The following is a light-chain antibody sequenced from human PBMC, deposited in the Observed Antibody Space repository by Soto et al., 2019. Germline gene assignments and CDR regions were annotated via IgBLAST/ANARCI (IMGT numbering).Light chain of an antibody. CDR1: QSLVHHNGNTY. Sequence: DIVMTQTPLYSPVTLGQPASISCRSSQSLVHHNGNTYLNWLHQRPGQSPRLLIYQISNRFSGVPDRFSGRGAGTDFTLRISRVEAEDVGIYYCMQSTDFPRPFGQGTRLDIK. CDR2: QIS. V-gene: IGKV2-24*01. J-gene: IGKJ2*01. CDR3: MQSTDFPRP.